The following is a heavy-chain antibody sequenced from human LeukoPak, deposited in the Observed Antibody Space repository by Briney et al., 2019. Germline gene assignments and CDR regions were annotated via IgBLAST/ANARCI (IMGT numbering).Heavy chain of an antibody. Sequence: PSETLSLTCTVSGVSMSSYYWSWIRQVPGKGLEYVGYIFNSGSANYNPSLESRVTISIDTSKNQFSLKLSSVTAADTAVYYCARQADSTYSGYSNFDYWGQGTLVSVSS. CDR1: GVSMSSYY. CDR3: ARQADSTYSGYSNFDY. V-gene: IGHV4-59*08. CDR2: IFNSGSA. D-gene: IGHD5-12*01. J-gene: IGHJ4*02.